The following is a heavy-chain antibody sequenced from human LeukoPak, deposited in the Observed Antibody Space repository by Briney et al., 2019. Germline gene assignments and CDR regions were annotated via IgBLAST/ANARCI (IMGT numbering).Heavy chain of an antibody. Sequence: GGSLRLSCAASGFTFTDYWMSWVRQAPGKGLEWVASIKQDGSDKHCVDSVKGRFTISRDNAKNSQYLQMSSLRAEDTAVFYCARGLATIPFDYWGQGTLVTVSS. J-gene: IGHJ4*02. CDR1: GFTFTDYW. D-gene: IGHD5-24*01. CDR3: ARGLATIPFDY. V-gene: IGHV3-7*01. CDR2: IKQDGSDK.